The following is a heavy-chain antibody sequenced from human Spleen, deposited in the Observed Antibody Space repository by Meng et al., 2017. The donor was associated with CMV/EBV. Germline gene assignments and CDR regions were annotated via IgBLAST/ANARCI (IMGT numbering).Heavy chain of an antibody. CDR1: DYY. CDR3: AGREYYYDSVGYYSTEYLQS. CDR2: ISSGGDII. Sequence: DYYMSWIRQAPGKGLEWISYISSGGDIIYYADSVKGRFTISRDNGKKSLYLQMNSLRAEDTAVYYCAGREYYYDSVGYYSTEYLQSWGQGTLVTVSS. D-gene: IGHD3-22*01. V-gene: IGHV3-11*01. J-gene: IGHJ1*01.